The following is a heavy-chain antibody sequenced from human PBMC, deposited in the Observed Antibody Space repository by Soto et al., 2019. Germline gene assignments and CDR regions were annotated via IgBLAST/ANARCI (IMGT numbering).Heavy chain of an antibody. CDR2: IIGSGGST. V-gene: IGHV3-23*01. J-gene: IGHJ4*02. CDR3: AKLFGWDLLQYC. Sequence: EVQLLESGGGLVQPGGSLRLSCAASGFTFSSYAMSWVRQAPGKGLEWVSAIIGSGGSTYYADTVKGRFTVSTENSKNSLYLQMNSLRDEDTAGYYCAKLFGWDLLQYCWCQGALVTVSS. CDR1: GFTFSSYA. D-gene: IGHD1-26*01.